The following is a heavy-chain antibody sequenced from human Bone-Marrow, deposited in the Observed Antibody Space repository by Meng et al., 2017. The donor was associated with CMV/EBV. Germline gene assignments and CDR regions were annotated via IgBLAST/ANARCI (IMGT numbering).Heavy chain of an antibody. CDR3: ARDWSGGNSEFHDY. D-gene: IGHD4-23*01. Sequence: GGSLRLSCAASGFSFSNYGIHWVRQAPGKGMEWVAVIWSDGTKNYYADSVKGRFTISRDNSKNIIYLQMNNLGAEDTALYHCARDWSGGNSEFHDYWGQGTLVTVSS. CDR1: GFSFSNYG. CDR2: IWSDGTKN. V-gene: IGHV3-33*01. J-gene: IGHJ4*02.